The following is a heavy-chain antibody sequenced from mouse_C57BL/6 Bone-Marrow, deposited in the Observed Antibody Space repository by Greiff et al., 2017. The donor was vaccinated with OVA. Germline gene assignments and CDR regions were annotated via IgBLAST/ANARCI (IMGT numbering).Heavy chain of an antibody. Sequence: VQLQQPGAELVKPGASVKLSCKASGYTFTSYWMHWVKQRPGLGLEWIGRIDPNSGGTKYNEKFKSKATLTVDKPSSTAYMQLSSLTSEDSAVYDCARVEDYDGPSMDYWGQGTSVTVSS. CDR3: ARVEDYDGPSMDY. CDR2: IDPNSGGT. D-gene: IGHD2-4*01. V-gene: IGHV1-72*01. CDR1: GYTFTSYW. J-gene: IGHJ4*01.